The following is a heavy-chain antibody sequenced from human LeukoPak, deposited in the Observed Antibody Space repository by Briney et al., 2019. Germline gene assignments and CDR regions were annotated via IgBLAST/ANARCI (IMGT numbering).Heavy chain of an antibody. D-gene: IGHD6-13*01. Sequence: PGGSLRLSCAASGFTFSSYSMNWVRQAPGKGLEWVSSISSSSSYIYYADSVKGRFTISRDNSRNTLYLQMNSLRAEDTAVYYCASIAAAGQGVDYWGQGTLVSVSS. V-gene: IGHV3-21*01. CDR2: ISSSSSYI. CDR3: ASIAAAGQGVDY. J-gene: IGHJ4*02. CDR1: GFTFSSYS.